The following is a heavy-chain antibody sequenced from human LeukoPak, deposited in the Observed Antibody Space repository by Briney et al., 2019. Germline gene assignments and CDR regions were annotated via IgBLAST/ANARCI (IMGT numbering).Heavy chain of an antibody. J-gene: IGHJ4*02. Sequence: GGSLRLSCAASGFTFSNSEMNWVRQAPGKGLEWVSYISSSGSTIYYADSVGGRFTTSRDNAKNSLYLQMNSLRAKDTAVYYCASLGYGSDYWGQGTLVTVSS. CDR1: GFTFSNSE. CDR3: ASLGYGSDY. CDR2: ISSSGSTI. V-gene: IGHV3-48*03. D-gene: IGHD5-18*01.